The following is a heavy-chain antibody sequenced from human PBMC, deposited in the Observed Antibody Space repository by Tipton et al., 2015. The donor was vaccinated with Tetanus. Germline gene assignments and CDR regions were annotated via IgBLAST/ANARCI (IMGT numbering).Heavy chain of an antibody. J-gene: IGHJ4*02. CDR1: GGTISSGAYY. CDR2: IFYSGST. CDR3: ARHTNFWSGYYIVY. V-gene: IGHV4-30-4*08. Sequence: TLSLTCTVSGGTISSGAYYWSWIRQLPGKGLEWLGDIFYSGSTNYNPSLKSRVTISVDTSKNQFSLKLSSVTAADTAVYYCARHTNFWSGYYIVYWGQGTLVTVSS. D-gene: IGHD3-3*01.